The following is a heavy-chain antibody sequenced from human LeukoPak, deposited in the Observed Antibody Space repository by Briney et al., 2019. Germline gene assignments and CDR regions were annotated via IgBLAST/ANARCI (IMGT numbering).Heavy chain of an antibody. Sequence: ASVKVSCKASGYTFTGYYMHWVRQAPGQGLEWMGRINPNRGNTNYAQKFQGRVTLTRDTSTTTVYMELSSLRSEDTAVYYCARDRDWGSSDPFDYWGQGTLVTVSS. CDR1: GYTFTGYY. D-gene: IGHD7-27*01. V-gene: IGHV1-2*06. J-gene: IGHJ4*02. CDR3: ARDRDWGSSDPFDY. CDR2: INPNRGNT.